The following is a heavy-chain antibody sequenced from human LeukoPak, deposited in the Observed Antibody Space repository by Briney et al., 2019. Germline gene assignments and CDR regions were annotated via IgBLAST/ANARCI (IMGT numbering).Heavy chain of an antibody. V-gene: IGHV3-23*01. J-gene: IGHJ4*02. CDR2: ISGSGGST. Sequence: GGSLRLSCAASGFTFSSYSMNWVRQAPGKGLEWVSAISGSGGSTYYADSVKGRFTISRDNSKNTLYLQMNSLRAEDTAVYYCAKKSGIVVISNVDYWGQGTLVTVSS. CDR1: GFTFSSYS. D-gene: IGHD3-22*01. CDR3: AKKSGIVVISNVDY.